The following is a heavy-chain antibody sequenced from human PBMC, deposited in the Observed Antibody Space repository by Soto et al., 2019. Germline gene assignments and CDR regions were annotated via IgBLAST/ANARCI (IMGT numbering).Heavy chain of an antibody. CDR2: IYTSGST. J-gene: IGHJ6*02. CDR1: GGSISSYY. Sequence: QVQLQESGPGLVKPSETLSLTCTVSGGSISSYYWSWIRQPAGKGLEWIGRIYTSGSTNYNPSLKSRVTNAIDTANKQFPLKLSSGAAPDTALDCCAGVVVPAARAYYYYYGMDVWGQGTTVTVSS. D-gene: IGHD2-2*01. CDR3: AGVVVPAARAYYYYYGMDV. V-gene: IGHV4-4*07.